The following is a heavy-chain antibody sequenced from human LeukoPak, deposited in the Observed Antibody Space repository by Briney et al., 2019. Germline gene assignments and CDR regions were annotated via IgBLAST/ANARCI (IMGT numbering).Heavy chain of an antibody. CDR1: GFTFSSYS. D-gene: IGHD2-8*01. CDR3: ARDGLRMVYAILFDY. CDR2: ISSSSSTI. Sequence: GGSLRLSCAASGFTFSSYSMNWVRQAPGKGLEWVSYISSSSSTIYYADSVKGRFTISRDNAKNSLYLQMNSLRAEDTAVYYCARDGLRMVYAILFDYWGQGTLVTVSS. V-gene: IGHV3-48*01. J-gene: IGHJ4*02.